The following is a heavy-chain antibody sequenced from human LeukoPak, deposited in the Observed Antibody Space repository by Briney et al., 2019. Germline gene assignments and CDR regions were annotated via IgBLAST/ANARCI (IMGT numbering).Heavy chain of an antibody. CDR1: GGSISSYY. Sequence: SETLSLTCTVSGGSISSYYWSWIRQPPGKGLEWIGYIYYSGSTNYNPSLKSRVTISVDTSKNQFSLKLSSVTAADTAVYYCARLSGSSGWYSYYFDYWGQGTLVTVSS. CDR2: IYYSGST. V-gene: IGHV4-59*08. CDR3: ARLSGSSGWYSYYFDY. D-gene: IGHD6-19*01. J-gene: IGHJ4*02.